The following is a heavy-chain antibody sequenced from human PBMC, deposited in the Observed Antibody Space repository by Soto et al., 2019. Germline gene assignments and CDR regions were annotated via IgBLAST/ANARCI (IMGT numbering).Heavy chain of an antibody. D-gene: IGHD3-22*01. Sequence: PGGALRVSCAASGFTFSEYYMSWIRQAPGKGLEWVSYISSSGSTIYYADSVKGRFTISRDNAKNSLYLQMNSLRAEDTAVYYCARDPGSSGSVDVWGQGTTVTVSS. V-gene: IGHV3-11*01. CDR1: GFTFSEYY. J-gene: IGHJ6*02. CDR3: ARDPGSSGSVDV. CDR2: ISSSGSTI.